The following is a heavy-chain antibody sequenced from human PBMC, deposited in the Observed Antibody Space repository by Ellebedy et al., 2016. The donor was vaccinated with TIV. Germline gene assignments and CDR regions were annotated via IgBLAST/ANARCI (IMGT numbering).Heavy chain of an antibody. CDR3: ATSGETRSFDAFDI. CDR2: IYHSGST. V-gene: IGHV4-38-2*02. J-gene: IGHJ3*02. D-gene: IGHD7-27*01. Sequence: SETLSLXXTVSGYSISSGYYWGWIRQPPGKGLEWIGSIYHSGSTYYNPSLKSRVTISVDTSKNQFSLKLKSVTAADTAVYYCATSGETRSFDAFDIWGQGTVVTVSS. CDR1: GYSISSGYY.